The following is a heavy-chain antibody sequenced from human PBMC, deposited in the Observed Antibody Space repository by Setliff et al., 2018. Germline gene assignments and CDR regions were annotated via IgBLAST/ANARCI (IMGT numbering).Heavy chain of an antibody. V-gene: IGHV4-38-2*02. Sequence: SETLSLTCTVSGHSISSGYYWGWIRQSPGKGLEWIGSIYNRGSTYYNPSLKSRVTISVDTSKNHFSLKLSSVTAADTAVYYCARLGSSSSKDHYWGQGTPVTVSS. J-gene: IGHJ4*02. D-gene: IGHD2-2*01. CDR1: GHSISSGYY. CDR3: ARLGSSSSKDHY. CDR2: IYNRGST.